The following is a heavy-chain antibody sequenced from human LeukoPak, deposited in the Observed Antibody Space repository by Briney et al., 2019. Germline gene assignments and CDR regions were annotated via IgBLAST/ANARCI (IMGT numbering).Heavy chain of an antibody. V-gene: IGHV3-48*03. CDR1: GFTFSSYE. CDR3: GRFTRSGDSVY. J-gene: IGHJ4*02. CDR2: ISSSGTTI. Sequence: GGSLRLSCAASGFTFSSYEMNWVRQAPGKGLEWVSYISSSGTTIYYADSVKGRFAISRDNAENSLYLQMNSLKAEDTAVYYCGRFTRSGDSVYWGQGTLVTVSS. D-gene: IGHD7-27*01.